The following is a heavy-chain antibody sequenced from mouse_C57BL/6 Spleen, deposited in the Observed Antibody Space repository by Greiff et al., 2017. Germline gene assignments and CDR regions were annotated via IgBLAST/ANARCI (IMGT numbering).Heavy chain of an antibody. CDR3: TRGGGSTAVYY. CDR1: GFTFSSYA. D-gene: IGHD1-2*01. Sequence: EVQVVESGEGLVKPGGSLKLSCAASGFTFSSYAMSWVRQTPEKRLEWVAYISSGGDYIYYADTVKGRFTISRDTARNTLYLQMSSLKSEDTAMYYCTRGGGSTAVYYWGQGTSVTVSS. CDR2: ISSGGDYI. V-gene: IGHV5-9-1*02. J-gene: IGHJ4*01.